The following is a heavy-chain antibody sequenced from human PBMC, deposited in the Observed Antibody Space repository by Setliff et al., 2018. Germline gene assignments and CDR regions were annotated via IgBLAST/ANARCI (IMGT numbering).Heavy chain of an antibody. CDR3: VRPGGTTVVARHFDY. V-gene: IGHV4-39*01. CDR2: ISYSGTP. J-gene: IGHJ4*01. D-gene: IGHD2-15*01. Sequence: KPSETLSLTCTVSGASISANHYWGWIRQAPGSGLEWIGSISYSGTPYYNASVESRVTISIDTSRNQFSLELRSVTVADTATYYYVRPGGTTVVARHFDYWGSGILVTVSS. CDR1: GASISANHY.